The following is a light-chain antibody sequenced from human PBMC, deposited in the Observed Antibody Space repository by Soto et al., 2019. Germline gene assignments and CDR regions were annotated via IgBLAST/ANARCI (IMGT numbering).Light chain of an antibody. CDR3: QQYNDSPFT. Sequence: DIQMTQSPSTLSASVGDRVTITCRASQSIGSWLAWYLQKPGKAPTLLIYDVSGLQSGVPSRFSGSGSGTEFTLTISSLQPDDFATYYCQQYNDSPFTFGPGTKVDIK. V-gene: IGKV1-5*01. CDR2: DVS. CDR1: QSIGSW. J-gene: IGKJ3*01.